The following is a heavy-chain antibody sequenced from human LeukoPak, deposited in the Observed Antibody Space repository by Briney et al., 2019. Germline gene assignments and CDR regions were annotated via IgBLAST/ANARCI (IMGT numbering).Heavy chain of an antibody. Sequence: GGSLRLSCEASGFTFSSYSMNWVRQAPGKGLEWVSSISSSSSYIYYADSVKGRFTISRDNAKNSLYLQMNSLRAEDTAVYYCARDSGAGGYYYYYYTDVWGQGNTVTVSS. V-gene: IGHV3-21*01. CDR2: ISSSSSYI. D-gene: IGHD3-10*01. CDR1: GFTFSSYS. J-gene: IGHJ6*03. CDR3: ARDSGAGGYYYYYYTDV.